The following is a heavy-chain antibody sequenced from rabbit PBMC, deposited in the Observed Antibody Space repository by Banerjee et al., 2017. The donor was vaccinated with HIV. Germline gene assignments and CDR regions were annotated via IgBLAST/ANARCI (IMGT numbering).Heavy chain of an antibody. Sequence: QEQLVESGGGLVQPGGSLKLSCKASGFDFSTYGVSWVRQAPGKGLEWIGYIDPVFGSTYYASWVNGRFTIYSHNAQNTLYLEMNSLTAADTATYFCVRDGDYGAPLNRLHLRGQGTLVTVS. CDR3: VRDGDYGAPLNRLHL. D-gene: IGHD2-1*01. CDR1: GFDFSTYG. CDR2: IDPVFGST. V-gene: IGHV1S47*01. J-gene: IGHJ3*01.